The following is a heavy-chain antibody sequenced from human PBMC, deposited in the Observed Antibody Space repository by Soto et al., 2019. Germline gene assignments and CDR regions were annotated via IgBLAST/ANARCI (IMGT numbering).Heavy chain of an antibody. V-gene: IGHV1-18*01. CDR1: GYTFNTYG. CDR2: INHYNGNR. J-gene: IGHJ3*02. D-gene: IGHD2-15*01. CDR3: ARARDRVADI. Sequence: QVHLVQSGPEVKKPGASVKVSCKASGYTFNTYGITWMRQAPGQGLEWMAWINHYNGNRIYAQNFQGRVTVTTGASTSAAYVELMSRTTDDTAVYFCARARDRVADIWGPGTMVTVSS.